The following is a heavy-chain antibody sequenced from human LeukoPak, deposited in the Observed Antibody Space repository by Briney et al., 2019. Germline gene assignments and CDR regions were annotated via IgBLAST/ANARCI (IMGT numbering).Heavy chain of an antibody. CDR1: GYSFTSYW. J-gene: IGHJ4*02. CDR3: ARRDYCSSTSCYGYFDY. Sequence: GESLKISCKGSGYSFTSYWIGWVRQMPGKGLEWMGIIYPGDSDTRYSPSFQGQVTISADKSISTAYLQWSSLKGSDTGMYYCARRDYCSSTSCYGYFDYWGQGTLVTVSS. CDR2: IYPGDSDT. V-gene: IGHV5-51*01. D-gene: IGHD2-2*01.